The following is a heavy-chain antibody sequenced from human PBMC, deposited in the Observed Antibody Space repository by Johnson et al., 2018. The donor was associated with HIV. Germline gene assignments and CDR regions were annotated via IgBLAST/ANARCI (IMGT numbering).Heavy chain of an antibody. J-gene: IGHJ3*01. D-gene: IGHD3-10*01. CDR1: GFTFSSYA. Sequence: VQLLESGGGVVQPGRSLRLSCAASGFTFSSYAMDWVRQTPGKGLAWVSAVSAGGDHTYYADSVEGRFTISRDNSKNTLYLQMNSLRAEDTAVYYCARSMRGAFDVWGQGTMVTVSS. V-gene: IGHV3-23*01. CDR2: VSAGGDHT. CDR3: ARSMRGAFDV.